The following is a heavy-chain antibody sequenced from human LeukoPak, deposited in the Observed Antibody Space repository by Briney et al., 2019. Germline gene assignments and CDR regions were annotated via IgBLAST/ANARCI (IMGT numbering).Heavy chain of an antibody. CDR2: IYTSGST. J-gene: IGHJ4*02. CDR1: GGSISSYY. Sequence: SETLSLTCTVSGGSISSYYWSWIRQPAGKGLEWIGRIYTSGSTNYNPSLKSRVTISVDTSKNQFSLKLSSVTAADTAVYYCARERAYCSGGSCWAADYWGQGTLVTVSS. CDR3: ARERAYCSGGSCWAADY. V-gene: IGHV4-4*07. D-gene: IGHD2-15*01.